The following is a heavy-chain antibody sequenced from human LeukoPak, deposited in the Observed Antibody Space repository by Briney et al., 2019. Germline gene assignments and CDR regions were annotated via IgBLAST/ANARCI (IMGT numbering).Heavy chain of an antibody. D-gene: IGHD3-22*01. CDR2: ISSSSSYI. Sequence: GGSLRLSCAASGFTFSSYSMNWVRQAPGKGLEWVSSISSSSSYIYYADSVKGRFTISRDNAKNSLYLQMNSLRAGDTAVYYCARAPPNYDSSGYYSASGYYYYGMDVWGQGTTVTVSS. V-gene: IGHV3-21*01. CDR3: ARAPPNYDSSGYYSASGYYYYGMDV. CDR1: GFTFSSYS. J-gene: IGHJ6*02.